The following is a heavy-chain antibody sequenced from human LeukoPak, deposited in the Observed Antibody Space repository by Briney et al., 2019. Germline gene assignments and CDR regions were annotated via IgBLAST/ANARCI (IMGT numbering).Heavy chain of an antibody. Sequence: ASVKVSCKASGGTFSSYAISWARQAPGQGLEWMGGIIPIFGTANYAQKFQGRVTITADESTSTAYMELSSLRSEDTAVYYCARPYSNWRAYYYYGMDVWGQGTTVTVSS. CDR3: ARPYSNWRAYYYYGMDV. V-gene: IGHV1-69*13. D-gene: IGHD4-11*01. CDR1: GGTFSSYA. J-gene: IGHJ6*02. CDR2: IIPIFGTA.